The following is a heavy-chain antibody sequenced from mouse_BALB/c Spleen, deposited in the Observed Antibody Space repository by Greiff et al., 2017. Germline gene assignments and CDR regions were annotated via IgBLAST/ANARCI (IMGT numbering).Heavy chain of an antibody. CDR3: ARKGDGPYFDY. CDR2: INPSTGYT. J-gene: IGHJ2*01. D-gene: IGHD2-3*01. V-gene: IGHV1-7*01. Sequence: QVQLQQSGAELAKPGASVKMSCKASGYTFTSYWMHWVKQRPGQGLEWIGYINPSTGYTEYNQKFKDKATLTADKSSSTAYMQLSSLTSEDSAVYYCARKGDGPYFDYWGQGTTLTVSS. CDR1: GYTFTSYW.